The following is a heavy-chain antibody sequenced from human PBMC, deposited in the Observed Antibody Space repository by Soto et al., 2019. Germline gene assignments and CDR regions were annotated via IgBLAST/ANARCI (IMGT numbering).Heavy chain of an antibody. CDR2: IYRTGST. CDR3: ASRDPGTSVDY. J-gene: IGHJ4*02. CDR1: GGSFTSNNW. D-gene: IGHD1-7*01. Sequence: SEALSLTCAVSGGSFTSNNWWTWVRQPPGQGLEWIGEIYRTGSTNYNPSLKSRVTISLDKSENQFSLKVTSLTAADTAVYYCASRDPGTSVDYWGQGTLVTVSS. V-gene: IGHV4-4*02.